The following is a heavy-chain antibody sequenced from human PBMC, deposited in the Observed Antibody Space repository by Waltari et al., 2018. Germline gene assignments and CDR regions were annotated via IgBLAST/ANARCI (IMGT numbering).Heavy chain of an antibody. Sequence: QVQLLESGPGLVKPSQTLSLTCTVSGASISTAGYHGTWIRQAPGKGPEWISFITRVGTHTTYAGSVRGRFTISRDNAKNSLFLQINSLRADDTAVYYCAVRAKEGYCEGGSCHARLDSWGQGTLVSVSS. CDR2: ITRVGTHT. D-gene: IGHD2-15*01. CDR3: AVRAKEGYCEGGSCHARLDS. J-gene: IGHJ4*02. V-gene: IGHV3-11*06. CDR1: GASISTAGYH.